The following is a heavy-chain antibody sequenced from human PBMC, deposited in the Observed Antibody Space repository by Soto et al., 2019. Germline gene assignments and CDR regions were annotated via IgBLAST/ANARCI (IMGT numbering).Heavy chain of an antibody. CDR1: GGSISSSSYY. J-gene: IGHJ4*02. Sequence: SETLSLTCTVSGGSISSSSYYWGWIRQPPGKGLEWIGSIYYSGSTCYNPSLKSRVTISVDTSKNQFSLKLTSVTAADTAVYYCARDKITGLFDYWGQGTQVT. CDR2: IYYSGST. D-gene: IGHD2-8*02. CDR3: ARDKITGLFDY. V-gene: IGHV4-39*02.